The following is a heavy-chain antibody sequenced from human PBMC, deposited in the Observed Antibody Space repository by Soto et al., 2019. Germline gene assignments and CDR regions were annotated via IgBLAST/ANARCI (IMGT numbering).Heavy chain of an antibody. CDR1: GGSMSNGD. Sequence: XETLSVTWTVSGGSMSNGDWSWIRQPPGKGLDWIGYISYSGNTNYNPSLKSRVSISLDTSKNQLSLNLTSVTAADTAVYYCARAQMVLSRSYFDAWGQGTPVTVSS. CDR3: ARAQMVLSRSYFDA. J-gene: IGHJ4*02. D-gene: IGHD2-8*01. CDR2: ISYSGNT. V-gene: IGHV4-59*01.